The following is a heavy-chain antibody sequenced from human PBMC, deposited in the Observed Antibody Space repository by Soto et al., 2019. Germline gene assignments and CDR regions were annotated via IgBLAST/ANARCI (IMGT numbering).Heavy chain of an antibody. J-gene: IGHJ4*02. CDR3: ARGFDY. Sequence: QVQLQESGPGLVKPSETLSLTCTVSGGSVSSGSYYWSWIRQPPGKGLEWIGYIYYSGSTNYNPSLKSRVTISVDTSKNQFSRKLSSVTAADTAVYYCARGFDYWGQGTLVTVSS. CDR1: GGSVSSGSYY. CDR2: IYYSGST. V-gene: IGHV4-61*01.